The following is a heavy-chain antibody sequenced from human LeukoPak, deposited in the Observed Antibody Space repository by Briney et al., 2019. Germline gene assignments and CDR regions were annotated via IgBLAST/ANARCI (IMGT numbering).Heavy chain of an antibody. V-gene: IGHV3-66*01. J-gene: IGHJ4*02. CDR1: GFTVSSNY. D-gene: IGHD3-10*01. CDR3: AREGSQGSGSYFGY. CDR2: IYRDGST. Sequence: PGGSLRLSCAASGFTVSSNYMSWVRQAPGKGLEWVSVIYRDGSTYNADSVKGRFTISRDNSKNTLYLQTNSLRAEDTAVYYCAREGSQGSGSYFGYWGQGTLVTVSS.